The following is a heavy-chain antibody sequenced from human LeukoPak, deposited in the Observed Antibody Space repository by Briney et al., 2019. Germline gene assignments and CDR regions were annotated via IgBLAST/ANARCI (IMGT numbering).Heavy chain of an antibody. CDR2: ISGSGGST. CDR3: AKRIDDYVWGSYGP. CDR1: GFTFSSYA. J-gene: IGHJ5*02. D-gene: IGHD3-16*01. V-gene: IGHV3-23*01. Sequence: PGGSLRLSCAASGFTFSSYAMSWVRQAPGKGLEWVSAISGSGGSTYYADSVKGRFTISRDNSKNTLYLQMNSLRAEDTAVYYCAKRIDDYVWGSYGPWGQGTLVTVSS.